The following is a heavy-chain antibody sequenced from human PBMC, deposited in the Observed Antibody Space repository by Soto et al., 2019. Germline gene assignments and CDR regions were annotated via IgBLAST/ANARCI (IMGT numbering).Heavy chain of an antibody. CDR3: ARSREDIVVVPAAIGY. J-gene: IGHJ4*02. CDR2: IWYDGSNK. D-gene: IGHD2-2*01. Sequence: GSLRVSCAASVFTFSRYGMHWVRQAPGKGLEWVAVIWYDGSNKYYADSVKGRFTISRDNSKNTLYLQMNSLRAEDTAVYYCARSREDIVVVPAAIGYWGQGTLVTVSS. CDR1: VFTFSRYG. V-gene: IGHV3-33*01.